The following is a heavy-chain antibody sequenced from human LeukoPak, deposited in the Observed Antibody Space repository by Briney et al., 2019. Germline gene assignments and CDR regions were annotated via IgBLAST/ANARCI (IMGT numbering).Heavy chain of an antibody. D-gene: IGHD1-1*01. J-gene: IGHJ3*02. CDR2: IYYSGST. V-gene: IGHV4-39*07. CDR1: GGSISSSSYY. Sequence: SETLSLTCTVSGGSISSSSYYWGWIRQPPGKGLEWIGSIYYSGSTYYNPSLKSRVTISVDTSKNQFSLKLSSVTAADTAVYYCAREVWTTGIDAFDIWGQGTMVTVSS. CDR3: AREVWTTGIDAFDI.